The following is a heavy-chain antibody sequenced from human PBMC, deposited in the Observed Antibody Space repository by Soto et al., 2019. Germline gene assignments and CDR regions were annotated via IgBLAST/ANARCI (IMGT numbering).Heavy chain of an antibody. D-gene: IGHD2-15*01. J-gene: IGHJ5*02. CDR3: ARDEELCSGGTCYGDSYWFDP. V-gene: IGHV3-7*01. Sequence: GGSLRVSCAASGFNLSDYWRTWVRKTPGKGPEWVANIKQDGSETHYLDSVTGRFTISRDNAKNSLYLQMNSLRAEDTAVYYCARDEELCSGGTCYGDSYWFDPWGQGTLVTVSS. CDR1: GFNLSDYW. CDR2: IKQDGSET.